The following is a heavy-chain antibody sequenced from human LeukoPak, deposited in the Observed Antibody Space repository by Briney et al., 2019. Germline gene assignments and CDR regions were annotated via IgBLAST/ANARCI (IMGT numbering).Heavy chain of an antibody. J-gene: IGHJ3*02. D-gene: IGHD4-23*01. CDR1: VFTFTSSA. CDR2: IVVGSGNT. CDR3: AAALTTVVTPDAFDI. V-gene: IGHV1-58*02. Sequence: SVKVSCKASVFTFTSSAMQWGRQARGQRLEWIGWIVVGSGNTNYAQKFQERVTITRDMSTSTAYMELSSLRCEDTAVYYCAAALTTVVTPDAFDIWGQGTMVSVSS.